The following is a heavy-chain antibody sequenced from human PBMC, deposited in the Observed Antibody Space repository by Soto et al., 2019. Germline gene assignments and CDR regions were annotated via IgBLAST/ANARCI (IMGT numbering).Heavy chain of an antibody. CDR3: ARGSSSWYWADY. Sequence: GGSLRLSCAASGFTFSSYSMNWVRQAPGKGLEWVSSISSSSSYIYYADSVKGRFTISRDNTKNSLYLQMNSLRAEDTAVYYCARGSSSWYWADYWGQGTLVTVSS. J-gene: IGHJ4*02. CDR1: GFTFSSYS. D-gene: IGHD6-13*01. CDR2: ISSSSSYI. V-gene: IGHV3-21*01.